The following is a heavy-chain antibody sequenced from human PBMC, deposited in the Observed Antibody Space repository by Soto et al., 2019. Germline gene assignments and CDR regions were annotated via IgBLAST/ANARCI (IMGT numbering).Heavy chain of an antibody. CDR1: GYIFTNFY. D-gene: IGHD6-6*01. CDR2: INPNGGST. V-gene: IGHV1-46*03. CDR3: TRGLASGDY. J-gene: IGHJ4*02. Sequence: QVQLVQPGAGVKKPGASVKFSCKASGYIFTNFYIHWVRQAPGQGLEWIGIINPNGGSTNYAQNFQGRVTMTRDTSTSTVYMDPSSPRTEDTAVYYCTRGLASGDYWGQGTLITVSS.